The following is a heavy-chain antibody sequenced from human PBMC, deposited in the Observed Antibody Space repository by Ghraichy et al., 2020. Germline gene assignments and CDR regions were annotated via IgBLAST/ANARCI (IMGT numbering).Heavy chain of an antibody. J-gene: IGHJ3*02. D-gene: IGHD3-22*01. CDR2: ISGSGGST. Sequence: GSLRLSCAASGFTFSSYAMSWVRQAPGKGLEWVSAISGSGGSTYYADSVKGRFTISRDNSKNTLYLQMNSLRAEDTAVYYCAKVGIYDSSGYYHPAFDIWGQGTMVTVSS. CDR3: AKVGIYDSSGYYHPAFDI. V-gene: IGHV3-23*01. CDR1: GFTFSSYA.